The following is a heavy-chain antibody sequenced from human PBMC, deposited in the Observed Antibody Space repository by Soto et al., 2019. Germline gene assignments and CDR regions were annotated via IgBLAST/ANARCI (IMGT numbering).Heavy chain of an antibody. D-gene: IGHD2-8*01. CDR1: GYTFTTYA. Sequence: ASVKVSCKASGYTFTTYAMHWVRQAPGQRLEWMGWINTGNGYTKYSQKFQGRVTITTDTSTSTAYMEPRSLRSDDTAVYYCARDRGPYCTNGVCAVDYWVXGTLVTVSS. V-gene: IGHV1-3*04. CDR2: INTGNGYT. J-gene: IGHJ4*02. CDR3: ARDRGPYCTNGVCAVDY.